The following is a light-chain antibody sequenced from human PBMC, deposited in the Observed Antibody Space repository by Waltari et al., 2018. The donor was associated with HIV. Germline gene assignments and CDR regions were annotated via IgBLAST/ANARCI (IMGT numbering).Light chain of an antibody. J-gene: IGKJ1*01. V-gene: IGKV3-20*01. CDR1: QTISGNF. Sequence: PGERATLSCRASQTISGNFLGLYQQKPGQPPRLLMYGAANRPTGNPDRFSGGGSGTEFTLTINTLEPEDFAVDYCQQYGASRWTFGQGTQVEIK. CDR2: GAA. CDR3: QQYGASRWT.